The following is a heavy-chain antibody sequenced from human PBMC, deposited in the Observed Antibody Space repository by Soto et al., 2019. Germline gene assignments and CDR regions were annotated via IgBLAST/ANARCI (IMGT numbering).Heavy chain of an antibody. CDR2: IYYSGST. Sequence: TLSLTCTVSGGSISSGGYYWSWIRQHPVKGLEWIGYIYYSGSTYYNPSLKSRVTISVDTSKNQFSLKLSSVTAADTAVYYCARDFKYCTNGVCYSYFDYWGQGTLVTVSS. J-gene: IGHJ4*02. D-gene: IGHD2-8*01. CDR3: ARDFKYCTNGVCYSYFDY. V-gene: IGHV4-31*03. CDR1: GGSISSGGYY.